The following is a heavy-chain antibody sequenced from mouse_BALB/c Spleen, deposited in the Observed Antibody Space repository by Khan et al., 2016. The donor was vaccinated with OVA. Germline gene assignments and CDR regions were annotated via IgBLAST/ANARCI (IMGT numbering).Heavy chain of an antibody. CDR3: ANHGSSSAWFTY. V-gene: IGHV1-7*01. J-gene: IGHJ3*01. D-gene: IGHD1-1*01. Sequence: VQLQQSGAELAKPGASVKMSCKASGYTFTSYWMHWVKQRPGQGLEWIGYINPSTGYTEYNQKFKDKATLTADNSSRTAYMPLSSLTSEDSAVYYCANHGSSSAWFTYWGQGTLVTVSA. CDR1: GYTFTSYW. CDR2: INPSTGYT.